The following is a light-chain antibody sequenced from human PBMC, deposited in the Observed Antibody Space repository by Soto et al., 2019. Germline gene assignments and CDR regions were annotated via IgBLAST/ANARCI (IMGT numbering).Light chain of an antibody. V-gene: IGLV1-47*02. CDR2: TNN. CDR1: FSNIGRDY. Sequence: QAVVTQPPSASGTPGQRVTISCSGSFSNIGRDYVYWYQQFPGTAPKLLIYTNNQRPSGVPDRFSGSKSGTSASLAISGLRSGDDADYYCAAWDDTLSAWVFGGGTKLTVL. J-gene: IGLJ3*02. CDR3: AAWDDTLSAWV.